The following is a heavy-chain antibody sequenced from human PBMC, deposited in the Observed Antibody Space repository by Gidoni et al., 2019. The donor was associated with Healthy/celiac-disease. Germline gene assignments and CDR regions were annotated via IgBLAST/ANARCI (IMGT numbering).Heavy chain of an antibody. D-gene: IGHD3-22*01. Sequence: QLQLQESGPGLVKPSETLSLTCTVSGGSISSSSYYWGWIRQPPRKGLEWIGSIYYSGSTYYNPSLKSRVTISVDTSKNQFSLKLSSVTAADTAVYYCARRPSSGYYYFDYWGQGTLVTVSS. V-gene: IGHV4-39*01. CDR1: GGSISSSSYY. CDR3: ARRPSSGYYYFDY. CDR2: IYYSGST. J-gene: IGHJ4*02.